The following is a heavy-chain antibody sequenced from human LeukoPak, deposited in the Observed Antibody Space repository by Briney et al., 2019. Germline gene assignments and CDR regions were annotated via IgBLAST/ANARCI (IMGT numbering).Heavy chain of an antibody. CDR3: VLAPNSNWFDF. D-gene: IGHD2-15*01. CDR1: GDSISSFY. Sequence: SETLSLTCSVSGDSISSFYWNWIRQSPGRGLEWIGNIHYSGSSIYNPSLRSRVTMSIDTSKKQFFLKLRSVTAADTAVYYCVLAPNSNWFDFWGQGTLATVSS. CDR2: IHYSGSS. J-gene: IGHJ4*02. V-gene: IGHV4-59*08.